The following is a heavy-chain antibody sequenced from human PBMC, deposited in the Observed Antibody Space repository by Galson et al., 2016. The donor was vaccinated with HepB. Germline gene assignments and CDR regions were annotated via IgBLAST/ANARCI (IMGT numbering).Heavy chain of an antibody. D-gene: IGHD6-19*01. CDR3: AKSLPYGTGWFGVNDY. J-gene: IGHJ4*02. V-gene: IGHV3-23*01. Sequence: SLRLSCAASGFTFNSYAMHWVRQAPGKGLEWVPDIRESGDTHYADSVQGRFTISRDNSMNTLYLQMNNLRAEDTAVYFCAKSLPYGTGWFGVNDYWGQGTLVTVSS. CDR2: IRESGDT. CDR1: GFTFNSYA.